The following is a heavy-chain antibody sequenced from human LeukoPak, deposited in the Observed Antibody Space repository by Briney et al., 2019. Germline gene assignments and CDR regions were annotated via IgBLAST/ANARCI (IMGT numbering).Heavy chain of an antibody. CDR1: GYTFTSYY. CDR2: INPSGGST. D-gene: IGHD5-24*01. CDR3: ARGLAGDGYNTVPFDY. J-gene: IGHJ4*02. V-gene: IGHV1-46*01. Sequence: ASVKVSCKASGYTFTSYYMHWVRQAPGQGLEWMGIINPSGGSTSYAQKFQGRVTMTRDTSTSTVYMELSSLRSEDTAMYYCARGLAGDGYNTVPFDYWGQGTLVTVSS.